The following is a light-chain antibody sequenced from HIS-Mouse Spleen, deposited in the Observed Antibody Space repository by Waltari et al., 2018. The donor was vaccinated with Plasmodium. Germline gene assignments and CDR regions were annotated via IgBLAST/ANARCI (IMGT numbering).Light chain of an antibody. CDR2: EVS. J-gene: IGLJ3*02. V-gene: IGLV2-8*01. Sequence: QSALTPPPSASGSPGQSVTISCTGTSSDVGGYHYVPWYQQHPGKAPKLMIYEVSKRPSGVPCRFSGSKSGNTASLTVSGLQAEDEADYYCSSYTSSSTLVFGGGTKLTVL. CDR1: SSDVGGYHY. CDR3: SSYTSSSTLV.